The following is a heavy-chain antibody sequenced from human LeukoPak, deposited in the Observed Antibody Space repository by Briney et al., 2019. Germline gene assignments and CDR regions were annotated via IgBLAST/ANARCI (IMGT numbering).Heavy chain of an antibody. V-gene: IGHV3-30-3*01. Sequence: GGSLRLSCAASGFTFSSYAMHWVRQAPGKGLEWVAVISYDGSNKYYADSVKGRFTISRDNSKNTLYLRMNSLRAEDTAVYYCASYGNYYDSSDYWGQGTLVTVSS. D-gene: IGHD3-22*01. CDR2: ISYDGSNK. J-gene: IGHJ4*02. CDR3: ASYGNYYDSSDY. CDR1: GFTFSSYA.